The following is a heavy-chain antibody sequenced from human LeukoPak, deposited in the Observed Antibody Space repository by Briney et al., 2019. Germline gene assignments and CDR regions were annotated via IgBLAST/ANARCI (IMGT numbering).Heavy chain of an antibody. CDR1: GGSISSSSYY. Sequence: SETLSLTCTVSGGSISSSSYYWGWIRQPPGKGLEWIGSIYHSRSTYYNPSLKSRVTISVDTSKNQFSLKLSSVTAADTAVYYCARLWGTPNWFDPWGQGTLVTVSS. CDR2: IYHSRST. D-gene: IGHD3-16*01. CDR3: ARLWGTPNWFDP. J-gene: IGHJ5*02. V-gene: IGHV4-39*07.